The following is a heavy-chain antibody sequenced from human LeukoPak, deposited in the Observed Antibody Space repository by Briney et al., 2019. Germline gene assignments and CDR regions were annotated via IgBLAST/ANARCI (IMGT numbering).Heavy chain of an antibody. CDR2: IYYRKNT. Sequence: SETLSLTCTVSGGSISSSSAYWGWIRQPPGKGLEWIGSIYYRKNTYYNPSLKSRVTISADTSKNQFSLTLGSVSATDTAVYYCASPRGFSYGYFDYWGQGTLATVSS. D-gene: IGHD5-18*01. V-gene: IGHV4-39*01. CDR3: ASPRGFSYGYFDY. J-gene: IGHJ4*02. CDR1: GGSISSSSAY.